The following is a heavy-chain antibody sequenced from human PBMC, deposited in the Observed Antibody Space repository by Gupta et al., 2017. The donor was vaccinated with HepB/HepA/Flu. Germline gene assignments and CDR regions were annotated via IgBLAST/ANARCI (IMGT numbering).Heavy chain of an antibody. Sequence: EVQLVESGGGLVKPGGSLRVSCAASGLTFSNAWMSWVRQAPGGGLEWVGRIRSKTDGETTDYAAPVKGRFSISRDDSKNKLYLQMNSLKTEDTAVYYCTTDRRDRYCSGGSCHHFYYYGLDVWGQGTTVTVSS. CDR2: IRSKTDGETT. V-gene: IGHV3-15*01. J-gene: IGHJ6*02. CDR1: GLTFSNAW. CDR3: TTDRRDRYCSGGSCHHFYYYGLDV. D-gene: IGHD2-15*01.